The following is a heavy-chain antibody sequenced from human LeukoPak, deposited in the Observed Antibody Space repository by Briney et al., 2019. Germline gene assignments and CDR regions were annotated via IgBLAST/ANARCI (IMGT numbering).Heavy chain of an antibody. CDR2: INHDGNEK. D-gene: IGHD6-13*01. CDR3: ARIEAAEDY. J-gene: IGHJ4*02. V-gene: IGHV3-7*04. CDR1: GFAFSRYW. Sequence: PGGSLRLSCAASGFAFSRYWMSWVRQAPGKGLEWLANINHDGNEKHYVDSVKGRFTMSRDNAKNSLYLQMNGLRAEDTAVYYCARIEAAEDYWGQGTLVTVSS.